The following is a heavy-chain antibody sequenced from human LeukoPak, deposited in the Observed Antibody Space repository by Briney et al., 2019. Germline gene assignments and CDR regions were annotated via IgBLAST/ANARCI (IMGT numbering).Heavy chain of an antibody. CDR1: GFTLSSYA. J-gene: IGHJ1*01. V-gene: IGHV3-23*01. Sequence: PGGSLRLSCAASGFTLSSYAMSWVRQAPGKGLEWVSTMSGSGGTTYYADSVKGRFTISRDNSKNTLYLQMKSLRAEDTAVYYCARGMVVVGAEHWGQGTLVTVSS. CDR3: ARGMVVVGAEH. CDR2: MSGSGGTT. D-gene: IGHD3-22*01.